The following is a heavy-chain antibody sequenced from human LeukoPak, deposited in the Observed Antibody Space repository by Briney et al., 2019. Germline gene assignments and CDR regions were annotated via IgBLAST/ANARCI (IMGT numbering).Heavy chain of an antibody. Sequence: GGSLRLSCAASGFTFSDFAMNWVRQAPGKGLEWVSGLSGSGDLRYYADSVRGRFTISRDNSKNTLYLQMNSLRAEDTAVYYCAKNMIVVVNPSDYWGQGTLVTVSS. V-gene: IGHV3-23*01. D-gene: IGHD3-22*01. CDR2: LSGSGDLR. CDR1: GFTFSDFA. CDR3: AKNMIVVVNPSDY. J-gene: IGHJ4*02.